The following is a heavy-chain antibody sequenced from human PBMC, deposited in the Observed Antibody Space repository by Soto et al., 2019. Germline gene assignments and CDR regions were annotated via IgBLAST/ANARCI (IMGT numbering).Heavy chain of an antibody. V-gene: IGHV1-58*01. CDR2: IVVASGYS. CDR1: GFTFGSSA. CDR3: AADVIGVAGDFDH. D-gene: IGHD6-19*01. J-gene: IGHJ4*02. Sequence: LVQSGPDVKKPGTSVKVSCKTSGFTFGSSAVQWVRQVRGQHLEWIGWIVVASGYSNVAQKFQDRVSLTRDLSTNTAFMELSSLTSEDSAMYYCAADVIGVAGDFDHWGQGTLASVSS.